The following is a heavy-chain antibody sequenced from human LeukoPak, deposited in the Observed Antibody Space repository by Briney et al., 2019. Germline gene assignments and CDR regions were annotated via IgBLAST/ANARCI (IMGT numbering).Heavy chain of an antibody. CDR1: GFIFSSYN. CDR3: ARGDADFDY. V-gene: IGHV3-21*01. J-gene: IGHJ4*02. Sequence: GGSLRLSCAASGFIFSSYNMNWVRQVPGKGLEWVSSIRSSSNNVSYGDSMKGRFTISRDNAKNSLYLQMNSLRAEDTAVYYCARGDADFDYWGQGTLVTVPS. CDR2: IRSSSNNV.